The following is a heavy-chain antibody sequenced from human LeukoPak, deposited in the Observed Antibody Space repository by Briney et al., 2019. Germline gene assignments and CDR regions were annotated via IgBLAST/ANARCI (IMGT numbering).Heavy chain of an antibody. J-gene: IGHJ4*02. CDR2: FDPEDGET. V-gene: IGHV1-24*01. CDR3: ATEVLVIEGRASDY. CDR1: GSTRTELT. D-gene: IGHD3-9*01. Sequence: ASVNLSRTVSGSTRTELTMHWVRQAPGKGQEWKGGFDPEDGETVYAQKFQGRVTMTEDTSTDTAYMELSSLRSEDTAVYYCATEVLVIEGRASDYWGQGTLVTASS.